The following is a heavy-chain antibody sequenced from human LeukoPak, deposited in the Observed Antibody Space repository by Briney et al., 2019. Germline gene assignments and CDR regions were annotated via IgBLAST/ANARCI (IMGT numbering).Heavy chain of an antibody. V-gene: IGHV5-51*01. CDR1: GATSTSYC. Sequence: LRGPCKIPSKAPGATSTSYCISWVGHTPPKGREWRGLIYPGDSDTRYSTSFQGQVTTSADKSISTAYLRWSSLKASDTAMYYCARREDILSSGDNDYWGQGTLVTVSS. D-gene: IGHD2-15*01. CDR3: ARREDILSSGDNDY. J-gene: IGHJ4*02. CDR2: IYPGDSDT.